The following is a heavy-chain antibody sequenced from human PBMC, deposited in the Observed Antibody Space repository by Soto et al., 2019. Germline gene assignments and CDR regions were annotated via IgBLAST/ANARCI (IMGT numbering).Heavy chain of an antibody. CDR3: TTDDTSGYYFQY. Sequence: PGGSLRLSCVAYTMTFTYAWMSWVRQAPGKGLEWVGRIKATAYGGTTDYAATVKGRFTISRDDSKNTLYLEMNSLRSEDTATYFCTTDDTSGYYFQYWGLGTLVTVSS. CDR1: TMTFTYAW. D-gene: IGHD3-22*01. V-gene: IGHV3-15*01. J-gene: IGHJ4*02. CDR2: IKATAYGGTT.